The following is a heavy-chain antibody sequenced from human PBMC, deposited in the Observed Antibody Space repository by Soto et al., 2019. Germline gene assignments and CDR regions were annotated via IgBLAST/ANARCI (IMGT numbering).Heavy chain of an antibody. J-gene: IGHJ4*02. D-gene: IGHD3-16*01. CDR1: GGSISSSSYY. V-gene: IGHV4-39*01. Sequence: SETLSLTCTFSGGSISSSSYYWGWIRQPPGKGLEWIGSIYYSGSTYYNPSLKSRVTISVDTSKNQFSLKLSSVTAADTAVYYCARHPSHYGLKSDYWGQGTLVTVSS. CDR2: IYYSGST. CDR3: ARHPSHYGLKSDY.